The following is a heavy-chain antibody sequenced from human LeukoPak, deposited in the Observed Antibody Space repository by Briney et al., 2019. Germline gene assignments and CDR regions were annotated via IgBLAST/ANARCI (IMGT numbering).Heavy chain of an antibody. CDR2: ISGNGDST. CDR3: AKQYGSGSYKPFDY. J-gene: IGHJ4*02. CDR1: GVTFSSYA. V-gene: IGHV3-23*01. Sequence: GGSLRLSCAASGVTFSSYAMSWVRQAPGKGLEWVSTISGNGDSTYYADSVKGRFTISRDNSKNTLYLQMNSLRAEDTAVYYCAKQYGSGSYKPFDYWGQGTLVTVSS. D-gene: IGHD3-10*01.